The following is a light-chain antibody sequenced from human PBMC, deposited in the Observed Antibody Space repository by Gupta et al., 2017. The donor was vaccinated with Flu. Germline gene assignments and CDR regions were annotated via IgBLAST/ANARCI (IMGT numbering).Light chain of an antibody. CDR3: QQVDSSPPH. CDR2: AAS. V-gene: IGKV1-39*01. CDR1: QSISRS. Sequence: DIQMTQSPSSLSAFVGDRVTITCRASQSISRSLNWYQQKPGKAPKLLISAASTLRIGVPSRFSGSGSGTDFTLTVTRLQPEDFATYYCQQVDSSPPHFGQGTTLEIK. J-gene: IGKJ2*01.